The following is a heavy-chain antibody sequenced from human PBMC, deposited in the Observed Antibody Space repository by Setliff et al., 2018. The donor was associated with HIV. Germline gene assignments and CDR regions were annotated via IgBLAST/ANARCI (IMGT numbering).Heavy chain of an antibody. CDR2: IYYSGST. D-gene: IGHD3-3*01. J-gene: IGHJ5*01. CDR1: GGSIRSSGYS. V-gene: IGHV4-39*01. Sequence: PSETLSLTCTVSGGSIRSSGYSWGWIRQPPGKGLEWIGIIYYSGSTYYNPSLKSRVSISLDASKNQFSLKLSSVTAADTAVYYCVGGFWSGPLFDPWGRGTLVTV. CDR3: VGGFWSGPLFDP.